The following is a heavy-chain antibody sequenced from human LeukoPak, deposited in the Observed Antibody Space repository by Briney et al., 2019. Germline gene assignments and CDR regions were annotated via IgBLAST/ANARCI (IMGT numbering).Heavy chain of an antibody. CDR3: TTATSGSYWPGSYGEYFQH. CDR1: GFTFSSYA. J-gene: IGHJ1*01. D-gene: IGHD1-26*01. CDR2: IKSKTDGGTT. V-gene: IGHV3-15*01. Sequence: GGSLRLSCAASGFTFSSYAMRWVRQAPGKGLEWVGRIKSKTDGGTTDYAAPVKGRFTISRDDSKNTLYLQMNGLKTEDTAVYYCTTATSGSYWPGSYGEYFQHWGQGTLVTVSS.